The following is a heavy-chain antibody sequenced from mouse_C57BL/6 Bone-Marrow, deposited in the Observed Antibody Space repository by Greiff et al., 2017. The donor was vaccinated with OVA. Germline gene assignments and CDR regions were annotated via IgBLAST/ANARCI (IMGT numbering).Heavy chain of an antibody. J-gene: IGHJ4*01. Sequence: DVKLVESGGGLVQPGGSMKLSCAASGFTFSDAWMDWVRQSPEKGLEWVAEIRNKANNHATYYAESVKGRFTISRADSKSSVYLQMNSLRAEDAGNYYCTGTRVVAEAMDYWGQGPSVTVSS. CDR3: TGTRVVAEAMDY. V-gene: IGHV6-6*01. CDR2: IRNKANNHAT. CDR1: GFTFSDAW. D-gene: IGHD1-1*01.